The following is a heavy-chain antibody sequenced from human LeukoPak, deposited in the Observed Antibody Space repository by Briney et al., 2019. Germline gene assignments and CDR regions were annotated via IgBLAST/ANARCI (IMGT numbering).Heavy chain of an antibody. Sequence: ASVQVSCKASGYTFTVYYMHWVRQATGQGLEWMGWINPNSGGTNYAQKFQGRVTMTRDTSISTAYMELSRLRSDDTAVYYCARGSDDFWSGYSPSYWGQGTLVTVSS. V-gene: IGHV1-2*02. J-gene: IGHJ4*02. CDR2: INPNSGGT. CDR3: ARGSDDFWSGYSPSY. CDR1: GYTFTVYY. D-gene: IGHD3-3*01.